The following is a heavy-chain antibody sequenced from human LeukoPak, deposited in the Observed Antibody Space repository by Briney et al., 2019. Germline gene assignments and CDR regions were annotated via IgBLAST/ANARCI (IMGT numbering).Heavy chain of an antibody. Sequence: GGSLTLSSAASGFAFSSHWMNWVRQAPGKGLEWVANVNREGSDKNYVDSGKGRFTISRDNAKNTLYLQMNSLRVEDTAVYYCARDGVPGGRDVWGQGTTVTVS. D-gene: IGHD1-26*01. CDR3: ARDGVPGGRDV. V-gene: IGHV3-7*01. CDR2: VNREGSDK. J-gene: IGHJ6*02. CDR1: GFAFSSHW.